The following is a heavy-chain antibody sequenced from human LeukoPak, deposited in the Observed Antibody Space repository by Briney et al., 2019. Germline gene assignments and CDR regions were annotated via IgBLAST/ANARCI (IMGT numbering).Heavy chain of an antibody. CDR1: GFTFSSYG. CDR3: AKGVRSAVKDYFDY. CDR2: ISYDGSNK. Sequence: GGSLRLSCAASGFTFSSYGMHWVRQAPGKGLEWVAVISYDGSNKYYADSVKGRFTISRDNSKNTLYLQMNSLRAEDTAVYYCAKGVRSAVKDYFDYWGQGILVTVSS. D-gene: IGHD3-10*01. J-gene: IGHJ4*02. V-gene: IGHV3-30*18.